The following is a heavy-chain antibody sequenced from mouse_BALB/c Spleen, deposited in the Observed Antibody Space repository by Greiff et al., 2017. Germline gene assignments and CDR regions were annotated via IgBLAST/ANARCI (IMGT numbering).Heavy chain of an antibody. D-gene: IGHD2-1*01. CDR2: ISSGGSYT. CDR1: GFTFSSYG. Sequence: DVKLVESGGDLVKPGGSLKLSCAASGFTFSSYGMSWVRQTPDKRLEWVATISSGGSYTYYPDSVKGRFTISRDNAKNTLYLQMSSLKSEDTAMYYCASQNGNYPRFAYWGQGTLVTVSA. CDR3: ASQNGNYPRFAY. J-gene: IGHJ3*01. V-gene: IGHV5-6*02.